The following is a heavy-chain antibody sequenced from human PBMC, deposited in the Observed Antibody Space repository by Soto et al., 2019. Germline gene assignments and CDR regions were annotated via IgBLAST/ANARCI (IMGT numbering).Heavy chain of an antibody. J-gene: IGHJ6*02. V-gene: IGHV1-46*01. D-gene: IGHD2-2*02. CDR2: INPSGGST. Sequence: QVQLVQSGAEVKKPGASVKVSCKASGYTFTSYYMHWVRQAPGQGLEWMGIINPSGGSTSYAQKFQGRVTMTRDTSTSTVYMELSSLRSEDMAVYYCAREVVPAAIPYYYYGMDVWGQGTTVTVSS. CDR3: AREVVPAAIPYYYYGMDV. CDR1: GYTFTSYY.